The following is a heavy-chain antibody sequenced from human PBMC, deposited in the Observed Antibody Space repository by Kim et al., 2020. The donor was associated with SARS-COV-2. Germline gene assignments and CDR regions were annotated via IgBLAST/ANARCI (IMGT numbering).Heavy chain of an antibody. D-gene: IGHD3-10*01. Sequence: SETLSLTCTVSGGSISSFYWTWIRQPPGKGLEWIGYIYYSGSTKYNPSLKSRVTTSVDTSKNQFSLKLSSVTAADTAVYYCARGEYGSGSSHYYYYMDVWGKGTTVTVSS. CDR3: ARGEYGSGSSHYYYYMDV. CDR2: IYYSGST. V-gene: IGHV4-59*01. CDR1: GGSISSFY. J-gene: IGHJ6*03.